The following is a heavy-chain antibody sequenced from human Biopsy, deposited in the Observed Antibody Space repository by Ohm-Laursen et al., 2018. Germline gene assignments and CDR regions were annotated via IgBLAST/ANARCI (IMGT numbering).Heavy chain of an antibody. V-gene: IGHV1-2*02. CDR2: INAKTGDT. CDR3: TRGGYYYDSLAYYYWFDP. Sequence: GSSVKVSCKASGYTFTGYHVHWVRQAPGQGLEWMGWINAKTGDTNYAQNFQGRVTMTRDTSISTAYVDLSSLRSDDTAVYYCTRGGYYYDSLAYYYWFDPWGQGTLVTVSS. D-gene: IGHD3-22*01. J-gene: IGHJ5*02. CDR1: GYTFTGYH.